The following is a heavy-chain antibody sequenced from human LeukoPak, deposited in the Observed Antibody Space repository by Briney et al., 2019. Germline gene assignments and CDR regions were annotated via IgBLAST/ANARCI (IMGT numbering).Heavy chain of an antibody. V-gene: IGHV3-74*01. CDR3: ARMEVA. J-gene: IGHJ3*01. CDR1: GFTFSSSW. Sequence: GGSLRLSCAASGFTFSSSWMHWVRQVPGKGLVWVSRISSDGITTNYADSVKGRFTISRDNAKNTVYLQMNSLRAEDTAVYYCARMEVAWGQGTIVTVSS. D-gene: IGHD3-3*01. CDR2: ISSDGITT.